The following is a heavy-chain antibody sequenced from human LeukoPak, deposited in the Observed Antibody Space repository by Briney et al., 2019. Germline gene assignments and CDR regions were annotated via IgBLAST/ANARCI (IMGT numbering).Heavy chain of an antibody. CDR1: GFTFSSYA. Sequence: GGSLRLSCAASGFTFSSYAMSWVRQAPGKGLEWVSAISGSGGSTYYADSAKGRFTISRDNSKNTLYLQMNSLRAEDTAVYYCANSPGYSYGPLDYWGQGTLVTVSS. CDR3: ANSPGYSYGPLDY. D-gene: IGHD5-18*01. CDR2: ISGSGGST. V-gene: IGHV3-23*01. J-gene: IGHJ4*02.